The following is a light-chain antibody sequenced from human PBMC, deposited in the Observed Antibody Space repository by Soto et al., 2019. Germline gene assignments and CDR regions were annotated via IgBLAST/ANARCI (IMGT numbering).Light chain of an antibody. J-gene: IGLJ1*01. CDR2: EGS. CDR3: CSYAGDTAFYV. Sequence: QSALTQPASVSGSPEQSITISCTGTSSDVGSYNLVSWYQQHLGKAPKLMIYEGSKRPSGVSNRFSGSKSGNTASLTISGLQAEDEADYYCCSYAGDTAFYVFGTGTQLTVL. CDR1: SSDVGSYNL. V-gene: IGLV2-23*01.